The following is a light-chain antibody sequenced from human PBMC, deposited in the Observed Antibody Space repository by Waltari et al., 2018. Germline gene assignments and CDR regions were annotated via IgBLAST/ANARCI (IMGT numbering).Light chain of an antibody. Sequence: VMTQSPGPLSLSPGESATLPCRASHSLTKKYLAWYQQKPGQPPRLLIYGASSRAAGIPDRFSGSGSGTDFTLTINRLETDDSAVYYCQQYGSSILYTFGQGTKLEIK. V-gene: IGKV3-20*01. J-gene: IGKJ2*01. CDR1: HSLTKKY. CDR3: QQYGSSILYT. CDR2: GAS.